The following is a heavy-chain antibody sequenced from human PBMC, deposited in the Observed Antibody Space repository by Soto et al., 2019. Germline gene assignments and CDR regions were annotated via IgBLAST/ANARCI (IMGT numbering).Heavy chain of an antibody. V-gene: IGHV1-3*01. D-gene: IGHD3-3*01. CDR1: GYTFSSHA. Sequence: GASVKVSCKASGYTFSSHAIHWVRQAPGQRLEWMGWINAGNGDTKYSQKFQGRVAITRDTSASSAYMALSTLRSEDTAVYYCARDGARIAVFGVVYYFDYWGQGTVVTVSS. CDR3: ARDGARIAVFGVVYYFDY. CDR2: INAGNGDT. J-gene: IGHJ4*02.